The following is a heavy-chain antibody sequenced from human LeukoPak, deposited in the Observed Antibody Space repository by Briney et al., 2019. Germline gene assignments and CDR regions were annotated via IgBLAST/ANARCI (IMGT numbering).Heavy chain of an antibody. V-gene: IGHV3-30*02. CDR1: GFPFSSNG. Sequence: GGSLRLSCAASGFPFSSNGMHWVGHAPGKGLDWVAFIRYDGSNKFYSDSVRGRFTISRDNSKSTLYLQMNSLRPEDTAVYYCAREDGWGQGTMVTVSS. CDR2: IRYDGSNK. J-gene: IGHJ4*02. D-gene: IGHD4-17*01. CDR3: AREDG.